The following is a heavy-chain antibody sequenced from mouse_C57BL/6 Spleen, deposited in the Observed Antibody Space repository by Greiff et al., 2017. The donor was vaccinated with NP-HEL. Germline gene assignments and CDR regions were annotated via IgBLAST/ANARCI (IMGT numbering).Heavy chain of an antibody. Sequence: QVQLKQPGAELVKPGASVKLSCKASGYTFTSYWMQWVKQRPGQGLEWIGEIDPSDSYTNYNQKFKGKATLTVDTSSSTAYMQLSSLTSEDSAVYYCARDGTDAYWGQGTLVTVSA. CDR1: GYTFTSYW. J-gene: IGHJ3*01. V-gene: IGHV1-50*01. CDR3: ARDGTDAY. D-gene: IGHD2-1*01. CDR2: IDPSDSYT.